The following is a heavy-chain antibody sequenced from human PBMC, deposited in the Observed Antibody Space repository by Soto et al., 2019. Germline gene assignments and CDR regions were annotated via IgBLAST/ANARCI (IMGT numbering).Heavy chain of an antibody. J-gene: IGHJ4*02. V-gene: IGHV3-30-3*01. Sequence: QVQLVESGGGVVQPGRSLRLSCAASGFTFSSYAMHWVRQAPGKGLEWVAVISYDGSNKYYADSVKGRFTISRDNSKNTLYLQMNSLSAEDTAVYYCAREPRGYSGYDYWGQGTLVTVSS. CDR3: AREPRGYSGYDY. CDR1: GFTFSSYA. CDR2: ISYDGSNK. D-gene: IGHD5-12*01.